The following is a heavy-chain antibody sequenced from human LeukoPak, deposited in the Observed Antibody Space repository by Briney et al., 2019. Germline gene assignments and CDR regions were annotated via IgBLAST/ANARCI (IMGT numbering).Heavy chain of an antibody. CDR2: MHAGNGNT. D-gene: IGHD2-21*02. Sequence: ASVKVSCKASGYRFISHYLHWVRQAPGQGPEWLGLMHAGNGNTRYPEKFDGRVTMTRDTSTNTAYMDLSSLRSDDTAVYYCAREGSYCVGGDCYSFDFWGQGTLVTVAS. V-gene: IGHV1-2*02. J-gene: IGHJ4*02. CDR3: AREGSYCVGGDCYSFDF. CDR1: GYRFISHY.